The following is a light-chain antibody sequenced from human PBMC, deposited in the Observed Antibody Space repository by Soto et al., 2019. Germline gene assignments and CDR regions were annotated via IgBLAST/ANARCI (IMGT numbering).Light chain of an antibody. CDR3: SSYAGSNKPYV. V-gene: IGLV2-8*01. Sequence: SVLTQPPSASGSPGQSVAISCTGTSSDVGGHNYVSWYQQHPGKAPKLMIYEVSKRPSGVPDRFSGSKSGNTASLTVSGLQAEDEADYYCSSYAGSNKPYVFGTGTKVTVL. J-gene: IGLJ1*01. CDR2: EVS. CDR1: SSDVGGHNY.